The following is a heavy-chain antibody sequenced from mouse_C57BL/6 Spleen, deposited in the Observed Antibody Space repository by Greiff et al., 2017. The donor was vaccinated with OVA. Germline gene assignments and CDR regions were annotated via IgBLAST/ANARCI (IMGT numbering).Heavy chain of an antibody. CDR3: ARYYYGSSYYFDY. Sequence: EVQRVESGPVLVKPGASVKMSCKASGYTFTDYYMNWVKQSHGKSLEWIGVINPYNGGTSYNQKFKGKATLTVDKSSSTAYMELNSLTSEDSAVYYCARYYYGSSYYFDYWGQGTTLTVAS. J-gene: IGHJ2*01. D-gene: IGHD1-1*01. V-gene: IGHV1-19*01. CDR2: INPYNGGT. CDR1: GYTFTDYY.